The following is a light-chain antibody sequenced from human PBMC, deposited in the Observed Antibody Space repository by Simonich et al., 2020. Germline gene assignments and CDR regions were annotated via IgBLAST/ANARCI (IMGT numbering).Light chain of an antibody. CDR2: DVS. CDR1: SSDVGGYNY. J-gene: IGLJ2*01. V-gene: IGLV2-14*01. Sequence: QSALTQPASVSGSPGQSITISCTGTSSDVGGYNYVSWYQQHPGKAPKRMIYDVSKRPSWVSNRLSGSKSGNTASLTISGLQAEDEADYYCSSYTSSSTLVFGGGTKLTVL. CDR3: SSYTSSSTLV.